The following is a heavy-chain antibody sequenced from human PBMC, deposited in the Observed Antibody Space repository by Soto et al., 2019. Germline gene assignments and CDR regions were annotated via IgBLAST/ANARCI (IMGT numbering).Heavy chain of an antibody. CDR2: ISNDGTNK. CDR3: ARVGESSSWYVPHFDY. Sequence: QVQLVESGGGVVQPGRSLRLSCAASGFTFSTFAMHWVRQAPGKGLEWVAVISNDGTNKDYADSVKGRFTISRDNFKNXLYRQMTSLRAEDTAVYYCARVGESSSWYVPHFDYWGQGTLVTVSS. V-gene: IGHV3-30-3*01. D-gene: IGHD6-13*01. J-gene: IGHJ4*02. CDR1: GFTFSTFA.